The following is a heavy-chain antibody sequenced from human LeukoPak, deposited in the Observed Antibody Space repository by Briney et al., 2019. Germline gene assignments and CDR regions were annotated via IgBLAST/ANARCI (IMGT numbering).Heavy chain of an antibody. CDR1: GDSISSSSYY. V-gene: IGHV4-39*01. D-gene: IGHD1-7*01. CDR3: ARRTLGKDWFDP. CDR2: IFYSGKT. J-gene: IGHJ5*02. Sequence: SETLSLTCTVSGDSISSSSYYWGWIRQPPGKGLEWIGIIFYSGKTYYNPSLKSRVTISVDTSKNQFSLKLSSVSAADTAVYYCARRTLGKDWFDPWGQGTLVTVSS.